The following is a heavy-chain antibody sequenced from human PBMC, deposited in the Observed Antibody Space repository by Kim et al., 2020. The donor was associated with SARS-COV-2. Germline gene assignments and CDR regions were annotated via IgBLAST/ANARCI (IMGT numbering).Heavy chain of an antibody. CDR2: IFYSGTT. CDR3: ARQLGDGSWSLHD. D-gene: IGHD1-26*01. V-gene: IGHV4-39*01. J-gene: IGHJ4*02. CDR1: GGSISGSSYW. Sequence: SETLSLTCIVSGGSISGSSYWWGWIRQPPGKGLEWIGSIFYSGTTHYNPSLTSRVTISVDTSRNQFSLSVSSVTAADTAVIYCARQLGDGSWSLHDWGQGTLVTVSS.